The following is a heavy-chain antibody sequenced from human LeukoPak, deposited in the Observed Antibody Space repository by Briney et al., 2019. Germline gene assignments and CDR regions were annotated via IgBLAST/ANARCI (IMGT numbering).Heavy chain of an antibody. CDR2: INHSGST. CDR1: GGSFSGYY. D-gene: IGHD3-22*01. V-gene: IGHV4-34*01. CDR3: ARVHSQLYYYDSSGYYFDY. J-gene: IGHJ4*02. Sequence: SETLSLTCAVYGGSFSGYYWSWIRQPPGKGLEWIGEINHSGSTNYNPSLKGRVTISVDTSKNQFSLKLSSVTAADTAVYYCARVHSQLYYYDSSGYYFDYWGQGTLVTVSS.